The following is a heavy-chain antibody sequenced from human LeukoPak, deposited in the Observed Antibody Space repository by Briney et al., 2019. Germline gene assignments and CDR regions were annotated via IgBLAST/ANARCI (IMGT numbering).Heavy chain of an antibody. Sequence: SETLSLTCTVSGGSISSYYWSWIRQPAGKGLEWIGRIYTSGSTYYNPSLKSRVTISVDRSKNQFSLKLSSVTAADTAVYYCARPYGYSSSWYDYWGQGTLVTVSS. V-gene: IGHV4-4*07. J-gene: IGHJ4*02. CDR3: ARPYGYSSSWYDY. CDR2: IYTSGST. D-gene: IGHD6-13*01. CDR1: GGSISSYY.